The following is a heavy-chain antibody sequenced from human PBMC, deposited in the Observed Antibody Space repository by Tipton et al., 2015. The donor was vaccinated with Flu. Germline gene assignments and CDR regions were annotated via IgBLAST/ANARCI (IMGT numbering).Heavy chain of an antibody. CDR2: IRYDGTNP. CDR3: ASGYSTDAFDF. D-gene: IGHD5-18*01. V-gene: IGHV3-30*02. CDR1: GFKFSTYG. Sequence: GSLRLSCAASGFKFSTYGIHWVRQAPGKGLEWVTFIRYDGTNPYYSESVRGRFTISRDTSKNTVLLQMNSLSVDDTAVYYCASGYSTDAFDFWGQGTMVAVSP. J-gene: IGHJ3*01.